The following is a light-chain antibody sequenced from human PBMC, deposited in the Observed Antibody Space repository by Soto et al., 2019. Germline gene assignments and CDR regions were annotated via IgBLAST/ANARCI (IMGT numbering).Light chain of an antibody. CDR3: SSYTTSNTRQIV. Sequence: QSALTQPAPVSGSPGQSITISCTGTSSDVGGYNYVSWYQHHPGKAPKLIIYDVSNRPSGVSNRFSGSKSGNTASLTISGLQPEDEADYYCSSYTTSNTRQIVFGTGTKLTVL. J-gene: IGLJ1*01. V-gene: IGLV2-14*03. CDR2: DVS. CDR1: SSDVGGYNY.